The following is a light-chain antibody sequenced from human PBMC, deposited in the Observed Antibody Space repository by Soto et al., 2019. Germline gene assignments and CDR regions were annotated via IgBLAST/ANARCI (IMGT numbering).Light chain of an antibody. V-gene: IGKV1-5*03. CDR2: KAS. CDR1: QNINNY. J-gene: IGKJ1*01. CDR3: QQYNSYSLWT. Sequence: DIQMTQSPSSLSASVGDRVTITCQASQNINNYLNWYQQKPGRAPKLLIYKASSLESGVPSRFSGSGSGTEFTLTISSLQPDDFATYYCQQYNSYSLWTFGQGTKVDIK.